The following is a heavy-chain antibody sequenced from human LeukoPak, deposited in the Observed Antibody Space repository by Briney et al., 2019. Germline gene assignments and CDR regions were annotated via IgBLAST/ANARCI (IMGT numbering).Heavy chain of an antibody. J-gene: IGHJ4*02. CDR2: ISRNGGST. Sequence: GGSLRLSCAASGFIFSSYAMNWARQAPGKGLEWVSAISRNGGSTYYAYSVKGRFTISRDNSKNTLYLQMNSLRDEDTAVYYCARDFSGSIKTYYYDSSGPLTGYWGQGTLVTVSS. V-gene: IGHV3-23*01. CDR3: ARDFSGSIKTYYYDSSGPLTGY. CDR1: GFIFSSYA. D-gene: IGHD3-22*01.